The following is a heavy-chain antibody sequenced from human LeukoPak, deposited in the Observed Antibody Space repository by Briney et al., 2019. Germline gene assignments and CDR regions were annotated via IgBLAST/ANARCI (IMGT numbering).Heavy chain of an antibody. Sequence: SETLSLTCTISGGSISSSSYFWAWIRQPPGKGLEWIGSIYYSGSTYYNPSLKSRVTISVDTSKNQFSLKLSSVTAADTAVYYCARHGYGSSSELSYWGQGTLVTVSS. J-gene: IGHJ4*02. CDR2: IYYSGST. V-gene: IGHV4-39*01. CDR3: ARHGYGSSSELSY. CDR1: GGSISSSSYF. D-gene: IGHD6-6*01.